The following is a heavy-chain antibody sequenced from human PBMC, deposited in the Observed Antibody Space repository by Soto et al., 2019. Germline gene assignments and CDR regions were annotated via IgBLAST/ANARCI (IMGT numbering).Heavy chain of an antibody. Sequence: LRLSCAASGFTFSSYGMHWVRQAPGKGLEWVAVISYDGSNKYYADSVKGRFTISSDNSKNTLYLQMNSLRAEDTAVYYCAKLLAYCGGDCYSHGMDVWGQGTTVTVSS. J-gene: IGHJ6*02. CDR1: GFTFSSYG. V-gene: IGHV3-30*18. D-gene: IGHD2-21*02. CDR3: AKLLAYCGGDCYSHGMDV. CDR2: ISYDGSNK.